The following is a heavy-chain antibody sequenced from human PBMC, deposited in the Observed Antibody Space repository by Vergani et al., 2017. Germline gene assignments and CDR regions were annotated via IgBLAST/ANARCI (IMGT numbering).Heavy chain of an antibody. CDR2: INHSGST. CDR1: GGSFSGYY. D-gene: IGHD2-8*01. V-gene: IGHV4-34*01. J-gene: IGHJ4*02. CDR3: ARVRGALMVYAARGYFDD. Sequence: QVQLQQWGAGLLKPSETLSLTCAVYGGSFSGYYWSWIRQPPGKGLEWIGEINHSGSTTDNPSLKRRVTISVDTSKNQFSLKLSSLTAADTAVYFGARVRGALMVYAARGYFDDWGRGTLVTVSS.